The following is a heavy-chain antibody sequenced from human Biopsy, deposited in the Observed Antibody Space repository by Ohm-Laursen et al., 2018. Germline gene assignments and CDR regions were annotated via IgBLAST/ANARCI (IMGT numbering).Heavy chain of an antibody. J-gene: IGHJ6*02. CDR3: ARALDYYDPYYYYAMDV. CDR2: INHRGSA. V-gene: IGHV4-34*01. D-gene: IGHD3-16*01. CDR1: GGSFSGYY. Sequence: GTLSLTCAVYGGSFSGYYWTWIRQPPGKGLDWIGEINHRGSASYNPSLKSRITVLVDTSKNQFSLKLRSVSAADTAVYFCARALDYYDPYYYYAMDVWGQGTSVTVSS.